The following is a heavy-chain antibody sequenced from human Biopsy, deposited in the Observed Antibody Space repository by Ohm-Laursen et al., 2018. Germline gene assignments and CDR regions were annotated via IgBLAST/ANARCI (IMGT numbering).Heavy chain of an antibody. V-gene: IGHV1-2*02. CDR2: INPNSGVT. Sequence: GASVKVSCKASGYTFTGYYMHWVRQAPGQGLEWMGWINPNSGVTNYAQRFQGRVTMTRDTSISTAYMELSRLRSDDTAVYYCARGGYYYDSLAYYYWFDPWGQGTLVTVSS. CDR3: ARGGYYYDSLAYYYWFDP. CDR1: GYTFTGYY. J-gene: IGHJ5*02. D-gene: IGHD3-22*01.